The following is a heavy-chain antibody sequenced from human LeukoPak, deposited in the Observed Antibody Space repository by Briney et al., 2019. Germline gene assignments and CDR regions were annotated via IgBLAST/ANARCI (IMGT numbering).Heavy chain of an antibody. CDR1: GYTLTSYD. Sequence: ASVKVSCKASGYTLTSYDINWVRQATGQGLEWMGWMNPNSGNTGCAQKFQGRVTMTRNTSISTAYMELSGLRSEDTAVYYCARFWVFGADTSPPYHQGMDLWGRGTTVTVSS. D-gene: IGHD3-3*01. V-gene: IGHV1-8*01. J-gene: IGHJ6*02. CDR2: MNPNSGNT. CDR3: ARFWVFGADTSPPYHQGMDL.